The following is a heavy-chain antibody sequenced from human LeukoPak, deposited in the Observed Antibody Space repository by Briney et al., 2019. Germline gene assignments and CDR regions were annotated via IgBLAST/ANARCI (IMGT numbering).Heavy chain of an antibody. CDR2: ISSSSSYI. CDR1: GFTFSSYS. CDR3: ARDLSSSRYYDFWSGYYTTGLDY. V-gene: IGHV3-21*01. D-gene: IGHD3-3*01. J-gene: IGHJ4*02. Sequence: PGGSLRLSCAASGFTFSSYSMNWVRQAPGKGLEWVSSISSSSSYIYYADSVKGRFTISRDNAKNSLYLQMNSLRAEDTAVYYCARDLSSSRYYDFWSGYYTTGLDYWGQGTLVTVSS.